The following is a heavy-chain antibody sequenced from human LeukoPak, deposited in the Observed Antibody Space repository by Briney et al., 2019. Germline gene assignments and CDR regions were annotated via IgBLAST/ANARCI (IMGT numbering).Heavy chain of an antibody. V-gene: IGHV3-7*04. CDR1: EFTFSTYW. Sequence: GGSLRLSCVGSEFTFSTYWMSWVRQAPGKGLEWLANIKQDGSEEYYVDSVTGRFTISRDNAKNSLFLQMNSLRAEDTAVYYCARDAEGGTYRYWGQGTLVTVSS. J-gene: IGHJ4*02. D-gene: IGHD1-26*01. CDR2: IKQDGSEE. CDR3: ARDAEGGTYRY.